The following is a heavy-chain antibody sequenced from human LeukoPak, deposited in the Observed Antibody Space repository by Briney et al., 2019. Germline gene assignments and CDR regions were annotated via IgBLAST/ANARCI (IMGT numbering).Heavy chain of an antibody. D-gene: IGHD1-26*01. Sequence: TSETLSLTCAVYGGSFSGYYWSWIRQPPGKGLEWIGEINHSGSTNYNPSLKSRVTISVDTSKNQFSLKLSSVTAADTAVYYCASRQREGYYFDYWGQGTLVTVSS. CDR1: GGSFSGYY. V-gene: IGHV4-34*01. CDR2: INHSGST. CDR3: ASRQREGYYFDY. J-gene: IGHJ4*02.